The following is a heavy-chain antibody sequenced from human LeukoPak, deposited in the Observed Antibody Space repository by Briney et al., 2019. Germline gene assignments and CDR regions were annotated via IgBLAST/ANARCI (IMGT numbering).Heavy chain of an antibody. V-gene: IGHV3-48*03. Sequence: GGSLRLSCVASGFTFSSYEMNWVRQAPGKGLEWVSYIGSRGTTRYYADSVKGRFTISRDNAKNSLSLQMNSLRVDDTAVYYCVKGPRPDITVAHTVEKWGQGTLVTVSS. CDR1: GFTFSSYE. CDR2: IGSRGTTR. D-gene: IGHD6-19*01. CDR3: VKGPRPDITVAHTVEK. J-gene: IGHJ4*02.